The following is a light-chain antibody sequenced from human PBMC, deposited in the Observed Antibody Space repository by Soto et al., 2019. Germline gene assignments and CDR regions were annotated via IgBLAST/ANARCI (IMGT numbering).Light chain of an antibody. CDR3: QQLNRYPLT. CDR2: AAS. J-gene: IGKJ4*01. Sequence: IQLTQSPSSLSASVGDRVTITCRASQGISSYLAWYQQKTGKAPKLLIYAASTLQSGVPSRFSGSVSGTDFTLRISSLQPEDFATYDCQQLNRYPLTFGGGTKVEIK. V-gene: IGKV1-9*01. CDR1: QGISSY.